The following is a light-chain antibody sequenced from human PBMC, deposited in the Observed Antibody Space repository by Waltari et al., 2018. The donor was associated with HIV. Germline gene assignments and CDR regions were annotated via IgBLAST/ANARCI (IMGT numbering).Light chain of an antibody. CDR1: KLGDKY. J-gene: IGLJ2*01. V-gene: IGLV3-1*01. CDR3: QVWDTNTVV. Sequence: SYELTQPPSMSVSPGQTAIIACSGDKLGDKYVCWYQQRPGQSPVMVMYQDTERPSGVPERFSGSISGDTASLTISGTQPLDEGDYFCQVWDTNTVVFGGGTRLTVL. CDR2: QDT.